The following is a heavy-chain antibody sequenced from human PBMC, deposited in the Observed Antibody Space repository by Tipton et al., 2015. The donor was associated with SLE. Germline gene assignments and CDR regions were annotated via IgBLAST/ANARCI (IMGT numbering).Heavy chain of an antibody. D-gene: IGHD6-13*01. CDR2: IYGSVNT. V-gene: IGHV4-61*02. J-gene: IGHJ6*03. CDR1: GGSTSSGSFF. Sequence: LRLSCTVSGGSTSSGSFFWSWIRQPAGKGLEWIGRIYGSVNTNYNPSLKSRVTISVDTSKNEFSLKLDSVTAADTAVYYCARASAAASSNMDVWGKGTTVTVSS. CDR3: ARASAAASSNMDV.